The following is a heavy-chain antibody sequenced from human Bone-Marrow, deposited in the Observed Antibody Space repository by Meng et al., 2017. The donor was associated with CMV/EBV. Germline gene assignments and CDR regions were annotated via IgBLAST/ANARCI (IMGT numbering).Heavy chain of an antibody. D-gene: IGHD3-10*01. CDR1: GYTFTSYY. V-gene: IGHV1-46*01. CDR2: INPSGGST. J-gene: IGHJ6*02. CDR3: ARLKGMVRGIYGMDV. Sequence: ASVKVSCKASGYTFTSYYMHWVRQAPGQGLEWMGIINPSGGSTSYAQKFQGRVTITTDESTSTAYMELSSLRSEDTAVYYCARLKGMVRGIYGMDVWGQGTTVTVSS.